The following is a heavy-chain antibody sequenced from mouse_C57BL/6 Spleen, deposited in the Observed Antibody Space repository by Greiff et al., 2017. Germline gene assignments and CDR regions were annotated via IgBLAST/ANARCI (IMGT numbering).Heavy chain of an antibody. D-gene: IGHD2-4*01. CDR2: ISSGSSTI. CDR1: GFTFSDYG. V-gene: IGHV5-17*01. CDR3: AREDYGRAMDY. Sequence: EVKLVESGGGLVKPGGSLKLSCAASGFTFSDYGMHWVRQAPEKGLEWVAYISSGSSTIYYADTVKGRFTISRDNAKNTLFLQMTSLRSEDTAMYYCAREDYGRAMDYWGQGTSVTVSS. J-gene: IGHJ4*01.